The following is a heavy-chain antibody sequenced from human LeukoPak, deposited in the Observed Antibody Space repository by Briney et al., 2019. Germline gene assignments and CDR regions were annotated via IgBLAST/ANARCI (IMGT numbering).Heavy chain of an antibody. CDR3: ARDERDSSSWYGFDY. CDR2: ISAYKGNT. Sequence: ASVNVSCKASGYSFTNYGISWARQAPGQGLEWMGWISAYKGNTNYAQRLQGRVTMTTDTSTSTAYMELRSLRSDDTAVYYCARDERDSSSWYGFDYWGQGTLVTVSS. D-gene: IGHD6-13*01. V-gene: IGHV1-18*01. J-gene: IGHJ4*02. CDR1: GYSFTNYG.